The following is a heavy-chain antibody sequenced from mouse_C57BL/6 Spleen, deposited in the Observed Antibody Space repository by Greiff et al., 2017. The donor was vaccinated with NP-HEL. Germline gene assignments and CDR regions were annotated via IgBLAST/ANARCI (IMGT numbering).Heavy chain of an antibody. CDR3: ASNSYFDY. CDR2: IDPSDSET. CDR1: GYTFTSYW. D-gene: IGHD4-1*01. Sequence: VQLQQPGAELVRPGSSVKLSCKASGYTFTSYWMHWVKQRPIQGLEWIGNIDPSDSETHYNQKFKDKATLTVDKSSSTAYMQLSSLTSEDSSVYYCASNSYFDYWGQGTTLTVSS. J-gene: IGHJ2*01. V-gene: IGHV1-52*01.